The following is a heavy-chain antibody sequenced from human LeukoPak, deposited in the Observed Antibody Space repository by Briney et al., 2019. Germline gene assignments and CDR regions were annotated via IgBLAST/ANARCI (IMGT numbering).Heavy chain of an antibody. CDR1: GFTFSSYT. D-gene: IGHD2-2*03. CDR2: ITGSSTYI. Sequence: GGSLRLSCAASGFTFSSYTMNWVRQAPGKGLEWVSSITGSSTYIFYADSVKGRFTVSRDNAKNSLYLQMNSLRAEDTAVYYCAREAGYCSSTSCEEDYYYYYMDVWRKGTTVTVSS. CDR3: AREAGYCSSTSCEEDYYYYYMDV. J-gene: IGHJ6*03. V-gene: IGHV3-21*01.